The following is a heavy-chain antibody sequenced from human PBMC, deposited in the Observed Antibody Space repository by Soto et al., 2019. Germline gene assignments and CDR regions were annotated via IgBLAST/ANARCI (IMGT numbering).Heavy chain of an antibody. J-gene: IGHJ4*02. Sequence: PSETLSLTCTVSGGSISSGDYYWSWIRQPPGKGLEWIGYIYYSGSTYYNPSLKSRVTISVDTSKNQFSLKLSSVTAADTAVYYCAREVNYSGYDRQGYYFDYWGQGTLVTVSS. D-gene: IGHD5-12*01. V-gene: IGHV4-30-4*01. CDR2: IYYSGST. CDR3: AREVNYSGYDRQGYYFDY. CDR1: GGSISSGDYY.